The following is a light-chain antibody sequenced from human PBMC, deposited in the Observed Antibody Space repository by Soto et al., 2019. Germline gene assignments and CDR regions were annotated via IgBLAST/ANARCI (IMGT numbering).Light chain of an antibody. CDR3: QQRSNWPST. V-gene: IGKV3-11*01. J-gene: IGKJ4*02. Sequence: EIVLTQSPATLSLSPGNRATLSCRARQSVSGYFAWYQQKPGQAPRLLIYDASNRATGIPARFSGSGSGTDFTLTTTSLEHDDFSVYYCQQRSNWPSTFGGGTKVEI. CDR1: QSVSGY. CDR2: DAS.